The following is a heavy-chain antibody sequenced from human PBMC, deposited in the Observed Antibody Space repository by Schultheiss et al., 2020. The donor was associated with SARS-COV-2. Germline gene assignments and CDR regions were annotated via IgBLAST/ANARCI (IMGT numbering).Heavy chain of an antibody. J-gene: IGHJ4*02. Sequence: GGSLRLSCAASGFTFSNAWMNWVRQAPGKGLEWVGRIKSITDGGTTDYAAPVKGRFTISRDDSKNTLYLQMNSLRAEDTAVYYCAKDLTYYYGSGSYEEGYWGQGTLVTVSS. D-gene: IGHD3-10*01. CDR1: GFTFSNAW. CDR2: IKSITDGGTT. CDR3: AKDLTYYYGSGSYEEGY. V-gene: IGHV3-15*07.